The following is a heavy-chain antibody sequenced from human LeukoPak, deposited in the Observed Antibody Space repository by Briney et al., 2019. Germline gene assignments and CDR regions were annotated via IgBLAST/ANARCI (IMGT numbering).Heavy chain of an antibody. D-gene: IGHD3-22*01. CDR2: INGDGSTT. Sequence: GGSLRLSCAASGFTFSRYWMHWVRQAPGKGRVWVSRINGDGSTTSYADSVKGGFTISRDNAKNTLYLQMNSLRAEDTAVYYCATGNYYDSRGYYTFGHWGQGTLVTVSS. CDR3: ATGNYYDSRGYYTFGH. V-gene: IGHV3-74*01. J-gene: IGHJ1*01. CDR1: GFTFSRYW.